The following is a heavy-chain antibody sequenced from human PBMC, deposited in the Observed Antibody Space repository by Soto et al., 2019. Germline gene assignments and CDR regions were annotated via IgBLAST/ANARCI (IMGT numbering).Heavy chain of an antibody. Sequence: SETLSLTCTVSGGSISSTSYYWGWIRQPPGKGLEWIGSIYYSGSTYYNPSLKSRVTISIDTSKNHFSLKLSSVTAADTAMYYCARLPKYYYGSGHDAFDIWGQGTMVTVSS. CDR1: GGSISSTSYY. D-gene: IGHD3-10*01. CDR3: ARLPKYYYGSGHDAFDI. J-gene: IGHJ3*02. CDR2: IYYSGST. V-gene: IGHV4-39*02.